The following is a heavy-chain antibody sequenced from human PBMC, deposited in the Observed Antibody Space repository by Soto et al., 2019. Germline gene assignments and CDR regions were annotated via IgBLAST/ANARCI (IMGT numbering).Heavy chain of an antibody. V-gene: IGHV4-4*02. Sequence: PSETLSLTCAVSGGSISSSNWWSWVRQPPGKGLEWIGEIYHSGSTNYKPSLKSRVTMSLDESKNEFSLNMDSVTAADTAIYYCVRSVILSGGSYKGLIRLHYFDTWGPGTLVTVSS. D-gene: IGHD3-3*01. J-gene: IGHJ4*02. CDR1: GGSISSSNW. CDR3: VRSVILSGGSYKGLIRLHYFDT. CDR2: IYHSGST.